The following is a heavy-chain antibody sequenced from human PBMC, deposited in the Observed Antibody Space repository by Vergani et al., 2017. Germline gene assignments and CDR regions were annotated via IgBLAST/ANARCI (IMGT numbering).Heavy chain of an antibody. CDR3: ARDYYSSSWYEGWFDP. CDR2: INHSGST. D-gene: IGHD6-13*01. V-gene: IGHV4-34*01. CDR1: GGSFSGYY. Sequence: QVQLQQWGAGLLKPSETLSLTCAVYGGSFSGYYWNWIRQPPGKGLEWIGEINHSGSTNYNPSLKSRVTISVDTSKNQFSLKLSSVTAADTAVYYCARDYYSSSWYEGWFDPWGQGTLVTVSS. J-gene: IGHJ5*02.